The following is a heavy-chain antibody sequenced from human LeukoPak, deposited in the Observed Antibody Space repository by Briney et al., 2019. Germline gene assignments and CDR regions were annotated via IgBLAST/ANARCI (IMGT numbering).Heavy chain of an antibody. D-gene: IGHD6-13*01. V-gene: IGHV3-20*04. CDR3: ARALYSSSLDY. Sequence: PGGSLRLSCAASGFTFDDYGMSWVRQAPGKGLEWVSGINWNGGSTGYTDSVKGRFTISRDNAKNSLYLQMNSLRAEETALYYCARALYSSSLDYWGQGTLVTVSS. CDR1: GFTFDDYG. J-gene: IGHJ4*02. CDR2: INWNGGST.